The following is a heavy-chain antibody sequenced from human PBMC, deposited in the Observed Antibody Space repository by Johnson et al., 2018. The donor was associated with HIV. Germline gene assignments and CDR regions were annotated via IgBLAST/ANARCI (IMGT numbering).Heavy chain of an antibody. V-gene: IGHV3-30-3*01. CDR3: ARDASYYGSANDAFDI. J-gene: IGHJ3*02. Sequence: QVQLVESGGGVVQPGGSLRLSCAASGFTFSNYAMYWVRQAPGKGLAWVAAISYDGSNKYYADSVKDRFTISRDNSKNTVYLQMNSLRAEDTAVYYCARDASYYGSANDAFDIWGQGTMVTVSS. CDR1: GFTFSNYA. D-gene: IGHD3-10*01. CDR2: ISYDGSNK.